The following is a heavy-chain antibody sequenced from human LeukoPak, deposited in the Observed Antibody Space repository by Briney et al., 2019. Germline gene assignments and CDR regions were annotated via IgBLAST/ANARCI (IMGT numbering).Heavy chain of an antibody. Sequence: PGGSLRLSCAASGFTFSSYAMSWVRQAPGKGLEWVSAISGSGGSTYYADSVKGRFTISRDNSKNTLYLQMNSLRAEDTAVYYCAKDPITMVRGVITPNWFDPWGQGTLVTVSS. CDR3: AKDPITMVRGVITPNWFDP. V-gene: IGHV3-23*01. CDR1: GFTFSSYA. CDR2: ISGSGGST. D-gene: IGHD3-10*01. J-gene: IGHJ5*02.